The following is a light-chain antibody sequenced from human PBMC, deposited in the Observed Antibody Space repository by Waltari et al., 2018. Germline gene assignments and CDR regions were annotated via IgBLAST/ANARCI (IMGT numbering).Light chain of an antibody. V-gene: IGKV4-1*01. CDR1: QSLLSSSNHKNY. J-gene: IGKJ4*01. Sequence: DIVMTQSPDSLAVSLGERATINCKSSQSLLSSSNHKNYLGWYQQKPRQPPKLLVYWASTRISRVPDRFSGSGSGAEFTLTITSLQAEDVEVYYCQQYYSSPLTFGGGTKVEIK. CDR2: WAS. CDR3: QQYYSSPLT.